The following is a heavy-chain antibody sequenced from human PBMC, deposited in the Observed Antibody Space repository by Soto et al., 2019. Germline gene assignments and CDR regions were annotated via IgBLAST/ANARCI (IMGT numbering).Heavy chain of an antibody. D-gene: IGHD2-2*02. CDR3: AREYCARNSFYILVY. CDR2: MNPNSGNT. V-gene: IGHV1-8*01. J-gene: IGHJ4*02. CDR1: GYTFTIYY. Sequence: ASVKVSCKASGYTFTIYYINWARQATGQGLEWMGWMNPNSGNTGYAQKFQGRVPMTRNTSMSTAYMELSSLRSDDTAVSYCAREYCARNSFYILVYWGEGSLVSVXS.